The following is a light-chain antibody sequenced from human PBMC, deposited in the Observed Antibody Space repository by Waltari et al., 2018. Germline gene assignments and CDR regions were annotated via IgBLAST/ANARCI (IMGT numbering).Light chain of an antibody. CDR1: QSISSW. V-gene: IGKV1-5*03. CDR2: KAS. Sequence: DIQMTQSPSTLSASVGDRVTITCRASQSISSWWAWYHQKPWTAPKLLIYKASTLESGVPSRFSGSGSGTEFPLTINSLQPDDFATYYCQQYNGYWTFGQGTKVEIK. CDR3: QQYNGYWT. J-gene: IGKJ1*01.